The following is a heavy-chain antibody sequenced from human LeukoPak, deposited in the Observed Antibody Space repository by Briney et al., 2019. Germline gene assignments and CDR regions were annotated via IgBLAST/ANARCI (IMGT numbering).Heavy chain of an antibody. Sequence: SETLSLTCTVSGGPISSSSYYWRWIRQPPGKGLEWIGYIYYSGSTNYNPSLKSRVTISVDTSKNQFSLKLSSVTAADTAVYYCARSAFRMTYYYDSSGSRPYAFDIWGQGTMVTVSS. CDR1: GGPISSSSYY. J-gene: IGHJ3*02. V-gene: IGHV4-61*01. CDR2: IYYSGST. CDR3: ARSAFRMTYYYDSSGSRPYAFDI. D-gene: IGHD3-22*01.